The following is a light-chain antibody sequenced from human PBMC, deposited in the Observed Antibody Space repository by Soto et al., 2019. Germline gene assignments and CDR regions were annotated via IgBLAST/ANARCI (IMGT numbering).Light chain of an antibody. CDR2: ENN. CDR1: SSNIGNNF. V-gene: IGLV1-51*02. CDR3: AAWHSSVSIL. Sequence: QSVLTQPHSVSAAPGQKVTISCSGSSSNIGNNFVSWYQQLPGTAPKLLIYENNKRPSGIPDRFSGSKSGTSATLGITGLQTGDEADYYCAAWHSSVSILFGGGTKLTVL. J-gene: IGLJ3*02.